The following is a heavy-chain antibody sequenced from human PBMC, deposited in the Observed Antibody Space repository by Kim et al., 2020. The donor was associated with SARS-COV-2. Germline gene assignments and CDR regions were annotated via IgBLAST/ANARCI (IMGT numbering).Heavy chain of an antibody. CDR3: TRETTGHYMDV. D-gene: IGHD1-1*01. J-gene: IGHJ6*03. CDR1: GFAFSNYG. V-gene: IGHV3-33*01. CDR2: IWHDGSGQ. Sequence: GGSLRLSCEASGFAFSNYGMHWVRQAPGKGLEWVAIIWHDGSGQYYGEPVKGRFTISRDNSKNTLYLQMSSLRVEDAAVYYCTRETTGHYMDVWGKGPT.